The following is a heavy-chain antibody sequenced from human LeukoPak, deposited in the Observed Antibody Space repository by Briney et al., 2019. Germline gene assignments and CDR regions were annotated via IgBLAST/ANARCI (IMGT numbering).Heavy chain of an antibody. V-gene: IGHV5-51*01. CDR2: IYPGDSDT. Sequence: GESLKISCKGSGYSFTNYWIGWVRQMPGKGLEWMGIIYPGDSDTRYSPSFQGQVTISADKSISTAYLQWSSLKASDTAMYYCARQGSYYDSSGYPWGAFDIWGQGTMVTVSS. D-gene: IGHD3-22*01. CDR1: GYSFTNYW. CDR3: ARQGSYYDSSGYPWGAFDI. J-gene: IGHJ3*02.